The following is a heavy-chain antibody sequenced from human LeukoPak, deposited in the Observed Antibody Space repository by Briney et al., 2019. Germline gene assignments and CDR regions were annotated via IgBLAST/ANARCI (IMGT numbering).Heavy chain of an antibody. CDR1: GGSISSYY. Sequence: SETLSLTCTVSGGSISSYYWSWIRQPPGKGLEWIGYISYSGSTNYNPSLKSLVTISVDTSKNQFSLKLSSVTAPDTAVYYCARVVDFWSGTRDLYYYYYYMDVWGKGTTVTVSS. CDR2: ISYSGST. D-gene: IGHD3-3*01. J-gene: IGHJ6*03. V-gene: IGHV4-59*01. CDR3: ARVVDFWSGTRDLYYYYYYMDV.